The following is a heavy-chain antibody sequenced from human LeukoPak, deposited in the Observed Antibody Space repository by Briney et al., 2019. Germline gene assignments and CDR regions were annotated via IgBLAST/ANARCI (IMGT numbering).Heavy chain of an antibody. D-gene: IGHD6-19*01. J-gene: IGHJ4*02. CDR3: ARVSGSGWHFDY. Sequence: GGSLRLSCAPSGFTFSNYEMNWVRQAPGKGLEWVSFISSSGVLIYYADSVKCRFTISRDNAKNSLYLQMNSLRVEDTAVYYCARVSGSGWHFDYWGQGSLVTVSS. V-gene: IGHV3-48*03. CDR1: GFTFSNYE. CDR2: ISSSGVLI.